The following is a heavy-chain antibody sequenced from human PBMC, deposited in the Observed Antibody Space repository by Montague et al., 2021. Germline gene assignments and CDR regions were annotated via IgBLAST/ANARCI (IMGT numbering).Heavy chain of an antibody. CDR3: ARCLGNRAPFDY. CDR1: GGSISEFY. V-gene: IGHV4-59*08. Sequence: SETLSLTCTVTGGSISEFYWSWIRQSAEKGLEWIGYIYDSGTTNXNPSLKSRVTIPADTSMNQFSLNLRSVTAADTAVYFCARCLGNRAPFDYWGKGTLVTVSS. J-gene: IGHJ4*02. CDR2: IYDSGTT. D-gene: IGHD7-27*01.